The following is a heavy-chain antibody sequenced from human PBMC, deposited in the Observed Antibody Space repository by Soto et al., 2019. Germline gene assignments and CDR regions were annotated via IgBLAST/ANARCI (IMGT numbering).Heavy chain of an antibody. J-gene: IGHJ4*02. Sequence: QVQLVQSGAEVKKPGASVTVSCKASGYTFTDYYIHWVRQAPGQGLAWVGWINPDSTGTNYAQKFQGRVTMNRDTSISTAYMELNKLRSDDTAVYYLARERLVGYSDSSEGFDCWGQGTLVTVSS. CDR2: INPDSTGT. D-gene: IGHD3-22*01. CDR1: GYTFTDYY. V-gene: IGHV1-2*02. CDR3: ARERLVGYSDSSEGFDC.